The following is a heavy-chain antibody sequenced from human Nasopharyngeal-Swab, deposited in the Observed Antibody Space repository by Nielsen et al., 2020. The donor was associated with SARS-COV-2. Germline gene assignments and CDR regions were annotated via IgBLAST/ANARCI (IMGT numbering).Heavy chain of an antibody. CDR1: GFTFSSYS. D-gene: IGHD6-13*01. J-gene: IGHJ6*03. Sequence: GESLKISCAASGFTFSSYSMNWVRQAPGKGLEWVSSISSSSSYIYYADSVKGRFTISRDNAKNSLYLQMNSLRAEDTAVYYCARYYQYSSSWYPYYYYYYMDVWGKGTTVTVSS. CDR3: ARYYQYSSSWYPYYYYYYMDV. V-gene: IGHV3-21*01. CDR2: ISSSSSYI.